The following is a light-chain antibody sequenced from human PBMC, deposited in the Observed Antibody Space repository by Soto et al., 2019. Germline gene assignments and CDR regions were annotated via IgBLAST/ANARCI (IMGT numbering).Light chain of an antibody. CDR3: NSYTSISTYV. J-gene: IGLJ1*01. Sequence: QSALTQPASVSGSPGQSVTISCTGTSSDIGGYNHVSWYQQHPGKAPKLMIYAVSNRPSGVSNRFSGSKSGNTASLTISGLQAEDEADYYCNSYTSISTYVFGTGTKVTVL. CDR1: SSDIGGYNH. CDR2: AVS. V-gene: IGLV2-14*01.